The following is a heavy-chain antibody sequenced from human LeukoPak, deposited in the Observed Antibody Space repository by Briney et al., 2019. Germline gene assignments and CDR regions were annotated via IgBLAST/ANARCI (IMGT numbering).Heavy chain of an antibody. V-gene: IGHV3-23*01. J-gene: IGHJ4*02. D-gene: IGHD3-9*01. CDR1: GFTFSSYG. Sequence: GGSLRLSCAASGFTFSSYGMSWVRQAPGKGLEWVSAISGSGGSTYYADSVKGRFTISRDNSKNSLYLQMNSLRAEDTALYYCAKGEVLRYFDWLLFYWGQGTLVTVSS. CDR2: ISGSGGST. CDR3: AKGEVLRYFDWLLFY.